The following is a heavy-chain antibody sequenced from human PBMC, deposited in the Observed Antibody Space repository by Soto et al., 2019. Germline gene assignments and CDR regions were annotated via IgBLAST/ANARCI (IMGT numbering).Heavy chain of an antibody. Sequence: QVQLQESGPGLVKASQTLSLTCTVSGASISGSDHYWSWIRQPPGKGLEWIGHLSYTGNSYTPYYNPSLQSRPTMSLDTSKKQFSLNMTSVTAADTAVYFCARSGRSLLDYWGQGALVSVSS. CDR2: LSYTGNSYTP. D-gene: IGHD1-26*01. CDR1: GASISGSDHY. CDR3: ARSGRSLLDY. V-gene: IGHV4-30-4*01. J-gene: IGHJ4*02.